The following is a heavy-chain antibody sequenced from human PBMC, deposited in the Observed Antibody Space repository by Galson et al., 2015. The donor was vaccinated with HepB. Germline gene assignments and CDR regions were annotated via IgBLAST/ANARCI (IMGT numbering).Heavy chain of an antibody. Sequence: VKVSCKASGYTFTTYGISWVRQAPGQGLEWMGWISAYNGNTNYALKFQGRVTITTDTSTSTVYMEVRSLRSDDTAVYYCARARYNISPPDYWGQGTLVAVSS. CDR2: ISAYNGNT. CDR3: ARARYNISPPDY. D-gene: IGHD1-14*01. V-gene: IGHV1-18*01. CDR1: GYTFTTYG. J-gene: IGHJ4*02.